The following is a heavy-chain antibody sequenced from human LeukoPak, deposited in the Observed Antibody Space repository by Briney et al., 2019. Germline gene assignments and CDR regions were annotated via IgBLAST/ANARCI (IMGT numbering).Heavy chain of an antibody. V-gene: IGHV4-39*01. J-gene: IGHJ5*02. D-gene: IGHD3-10*01. CDR3: ARRIRYYTGSGSYYSWFDP. Sequence: SETLSLTCTVSGGSISTSNFYWGWIRQPPGKGLEWIGSIYYSGTTYYNPSLKSRVTISVDTSKNQFSLKLSSVTAADTAVYYCARRIRYYTGSGSYYSWFDPWGQGTLVTVSS. CDR1: GGSISTSNFY. CDR2: IYYSGTT.